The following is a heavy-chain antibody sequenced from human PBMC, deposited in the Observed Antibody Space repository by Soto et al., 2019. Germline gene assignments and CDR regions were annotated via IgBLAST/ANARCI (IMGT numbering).Heavy chain of an antibody. Sequence: PGESLKISCKGSGHSFTSYWIGWVRQMPGKGLEWMGIIYPGDSDTRYSPSFQGQVTISADKSISTAYLQWSSLKASDTAMYYCARWPTTGDHAFDIWGQGTMVTVSS. J-gene: IGHJ3*02. V-gene: IGHV5-51*01. D-gene: IGHD1-26*01. CDR1: GHSFTSYW. CDR2: IYPGDSDT. CDR3: ARWPTTGDHAFDI.